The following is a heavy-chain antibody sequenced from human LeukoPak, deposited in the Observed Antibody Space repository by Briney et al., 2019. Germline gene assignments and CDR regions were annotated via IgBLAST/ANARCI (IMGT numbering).Heavy chain of an antibody. CDR3: ARESPVIAAFDI. CDR1: GGSISSSSYH. J-gene: IGHJ3*02. V-gene: IGHV4-39*07. CDR2: IYYSGST. Sequence: SGPGLVKPSGTLSLTCAVSGGSISSSSYHWGWIRQPPGKGLEWIGSIYYSGSTYYNPSLKSRVTISVDTSKTQFSLKLSSVTAADPAVYYCARESPVIAAFDIWGQGTMVTVSS. D-gene: IGHD2-21*01.